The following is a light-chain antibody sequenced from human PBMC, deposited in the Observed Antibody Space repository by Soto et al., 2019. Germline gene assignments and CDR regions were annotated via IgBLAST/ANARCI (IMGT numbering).Light chain of an antibody. CDR3: QQYDTSSYT. Sequence: EVVLTQSPGTLSLSPGERATLSCRASQSVSGSYLTWYQQKPGQAPRRLIFGASSRASGTPDRFSGSGSGTDFTLTISRLEPVDFAVYYCQQYDTSSYTFGQGTKLEIK. V-gene: IGKV3-20*01. J-gene: IGKJ2*01. CDR1: QSVSGSY. CDR2: GAS.